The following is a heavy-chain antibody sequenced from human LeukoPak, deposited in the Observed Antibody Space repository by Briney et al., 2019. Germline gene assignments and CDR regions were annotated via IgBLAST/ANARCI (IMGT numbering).Heavy chain of an antibody. J-gene: IGHJ4*02. CDR2: VDRDGIRT. CDR1: GFTFSRYW. CDR3: GGSRWSGSVDY. Sequence: PGGSLRLSCAASGFTFSRYWILWVRQVPGKGLAWVARVDRDGIRTDYADSMKGRFTISRHNAKNMAYLQMDSLRVEDTAVYYCGGSRWSGSVDYWGRGILVTVSS. V-gene: IGHV3-74*01. D-gene: IGHD3-3*01.